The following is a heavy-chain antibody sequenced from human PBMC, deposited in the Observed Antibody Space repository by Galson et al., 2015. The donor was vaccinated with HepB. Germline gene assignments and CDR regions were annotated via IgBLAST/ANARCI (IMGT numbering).Heavy chain of an antibody. D-gene: IGHD6-13*01. CDR1: GFTVSSYH. J-gene: IGHJ3*01. CDR2: IYSGGST. V-gene: IGHV3-53*01. Sequence: SLRLSCAASGFTVSSYHMTWVRQTPGKGLEWVSVIYSGGSTYYADSVRGRFTISRDNSQNTLYLQVNSLRAEDTAVYYCARASGSSWYISWGQGTMVTVSS. CDR3: ARASGSSWYIS.